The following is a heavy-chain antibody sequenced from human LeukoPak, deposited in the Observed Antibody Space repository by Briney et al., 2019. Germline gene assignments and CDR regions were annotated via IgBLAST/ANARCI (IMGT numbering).Heavy chain of an antibody. J-gene: IGHJ6*02. V-gene: IGHV3-23*01. Sequence: GGSLRLSCAASGFTFSSYAMSWVRQAPGKGLEWVSAISGSGGSTYYAGSVKGRFTISRDNSKNTLYLQMNSLRAEDTAVYYCAKSSGYSYGLYYYYGMDVWGQGTTVTVSS. CDR1: GFTFSSYA. CDR3: AKSSGYSYGLYYYYGMDV. CDR2: ISGSGGST. D-gene: IGHD5-18*01.